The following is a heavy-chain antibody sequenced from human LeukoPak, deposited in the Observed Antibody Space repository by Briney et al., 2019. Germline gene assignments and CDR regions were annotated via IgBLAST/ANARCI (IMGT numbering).Heavy chain of an antibody. Sequence: ASVKVSCKASGYTFTSYGISWVRQAPGQGLEWMGWISAYNGNTNYAQKLQGRVTMTTDTSTSTAYMEPRSLRSDDTAVYYCARDRGDIVVVPAAIDDAFDIWGQGTMVTVSP. CDR2: ISAYNGNT. CDR3: ARDRGDIVVVPAAIDDAFDI. V-gene: IGHV1-18*01. J-gene: IGHJ3*02. D-gene: IGHD2-2*01. CDR1: GYTFTSYG.